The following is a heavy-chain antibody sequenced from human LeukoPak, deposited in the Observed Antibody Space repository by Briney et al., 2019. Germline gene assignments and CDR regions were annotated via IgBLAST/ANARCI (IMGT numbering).Heavy chain of an antibody. CDR1: GFTFSSYG. D-gene: IGHD3-22*01. V-gene: IGHV3-33*01. CDR2: IWYDGSNK. J-gene: IGHJ4*02. Sequence: GRSLRLSCAASGFTFSSYGMHWVRQAPGKGLEWVAVIWYDGSNKYYADSVKGRFTISRDNSKNTLYLQINSLRAEDTAVYYCARDHDSSGYYYQYYFDYWGQGTLVTVSS. CDR3: ARDHDSSGYYYQYYFDY.